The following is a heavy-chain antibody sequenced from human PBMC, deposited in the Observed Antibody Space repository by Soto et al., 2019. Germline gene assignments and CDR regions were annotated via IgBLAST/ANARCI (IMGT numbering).Heavy chain of an antibody. CDR3: VKGIVVTNSGPSFDS. D-gene: IGHD3-22*01. Sequence: EVELVESGGGLVQPGRSLRLSCAASGFIFDDYAMHWVRQAPGKGLEWVSGISWNSGDIGYADSVKGRFTVSRYNAKSSLHLQMNSLRSEDTAFYYCVKGIVVTNSGPSFDSWGQGTLVTVSS. J-gene: IGHJ4*02. V-gene: IGHV3-9*01. CDR2: ISWNSGDI. CDR1: GFIFDDYA.